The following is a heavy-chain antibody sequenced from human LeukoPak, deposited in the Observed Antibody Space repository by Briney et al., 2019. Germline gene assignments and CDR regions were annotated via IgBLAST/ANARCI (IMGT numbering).Heavy chain of an antibody. D-gene: IGHD2-2*01. Sequence: KPGGSLRLSCAASGFTFSSYSMNWVRQAPGKGLEWVSSISSSSSYIYYADSVKGRFTISRDNAKNSLYLQMNSLRAEDTAVYYCARQGIVVVPAAMGPWFDPWGQGTLVTVSS. CDR3: ARQGIVVVPAAMGPWFDP. J-gene: IGHJ5*02. CDR2: ISSSSSYI. CDR1: GFTFSSYS. V-gene: IGHV3-21*01.